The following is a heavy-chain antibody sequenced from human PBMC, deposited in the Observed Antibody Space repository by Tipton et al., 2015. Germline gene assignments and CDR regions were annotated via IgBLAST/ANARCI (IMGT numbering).Heavy chain of an antibody. CDR1: GFTVSNNY. CDR2: IYTGVTT. V-gene: IGHV3-53*01. Sequence: LVQSGGGLIQPGKSLRLSCAASGFTVSNNYMSWVRQAPGKGLEWVSVIYTGVTTYYADSVKGRFIISRDDSKNVVYLQMKSLRAEDTAVYYCTRDPPLTEGYGMDVWGQGTTVTVSS. CDR3: TRDPPLTEGYGMDV. D-gene: IGHD4-11*01. J-gene: IGHJ6*02.